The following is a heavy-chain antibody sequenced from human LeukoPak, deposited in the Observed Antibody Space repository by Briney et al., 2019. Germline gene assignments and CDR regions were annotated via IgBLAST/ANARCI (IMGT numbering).Heavy chain of an antibody. CDR1: GGSFSGYY. Sequence: SETLSLTCAVYGGSFSGYYWSWIRQPPGKGLEWIGSIYYSGSTYYNPSLKSRVTISVDTSKNQFSLKLSSVTAADTAVYYCARRGSSYYYGSGFDYWGQGTLVTVSS. J-gene: IGHJ4*02. CDR2: IYYSGST. D-gene: IGHD3-10*01. V-gene: IGHV4-34*01. CDR3: ARRGSSYYYGSGFDY.